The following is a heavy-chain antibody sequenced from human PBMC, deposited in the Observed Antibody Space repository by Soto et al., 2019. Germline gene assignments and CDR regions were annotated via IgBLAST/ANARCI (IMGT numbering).Heavy chain of an antibody. V-gene: IGHV3-21*06. Sequence: GGSLRLSCAASGFTFTRYSMNWVRQAPGKGLEGVSSISSTTNYIYYGDSMKARFTISRDNAKNSLYLEMNSLRAEDTAVYYCARESEDLTSNFDYWGQGTLVTVSS. CDR3: ARESEDLTSNFDY. CDR2: ISSTTNYI. J-gene: IGHJ4*02. CDR1: GFTFTRYS.